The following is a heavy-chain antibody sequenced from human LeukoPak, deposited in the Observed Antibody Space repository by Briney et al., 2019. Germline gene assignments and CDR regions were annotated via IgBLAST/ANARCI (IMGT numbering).Heavy chain of an antibody. CDR3: TTHEQQWLGEYYYYYYYMDV. CDR2: IKSKTDGGTT. J-gene: IGHJ6*03. V-gene: IGHV3-15*01. Sequence: PGGSLRLSCAASGFTFSNAWMSWVRQAPGKGLEWVGRIKSKTDGGTTDYAAPVKGRFTISRDDSKNTLYLQMNSLKTEDTAVYYCTTHEQQWLGEYYYYYYYMDVWGKGTTVTVSS. D-gene: IGHD6-19*01. CDR1: GFTFSNAW.